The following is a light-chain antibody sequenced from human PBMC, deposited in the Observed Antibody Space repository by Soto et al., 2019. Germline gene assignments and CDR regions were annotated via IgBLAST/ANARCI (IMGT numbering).Light chain of an antibody. CDR1: QSISSY. Sequence: DIQMTQSPSSLSASVGDRVTITCRASQSISSYLNWYQQKPGKAPNLLIYAASNLQSGVPSRFSGRGSGTDFTLTISRLQPEDFASYYCQQSYSTPRLTFGGGTQVEIK. J-gene: IGKJ4*01. CDR2: AAS. V-gene: IGKV1-39*01. CDR3: QQSYSTPRLT.